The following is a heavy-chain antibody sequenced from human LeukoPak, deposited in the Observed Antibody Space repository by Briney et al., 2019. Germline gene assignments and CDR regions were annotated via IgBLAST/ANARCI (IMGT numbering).Heavy chain of an antibody. J-gene: IGHJ5*02. D-gene: IGHD6-6*01. CDR3: ASENGGSSSVHNWFDP. Sequence: ASVKVSCKVSGYTLTELSMHWVRQAPGKGLEWMGGFDPEDGETIYAQKFQGRVTMTEDTSTDTAYMELSSLRSEDTAVYYCASENGGSSSVHNWFDPWGQGTLVTVSS. V-gene: IGHV1-24*01. CDR1: GYTLTELS. CDR2: FDPEDGET.